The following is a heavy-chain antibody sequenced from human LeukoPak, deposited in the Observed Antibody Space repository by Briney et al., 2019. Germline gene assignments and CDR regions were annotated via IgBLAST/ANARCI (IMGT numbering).Heavy chain of an antibody. Sequence: PGGSLRLSRAASGFTFSDHYMDWVRQAPGKGVEWVGRTRNKANSYTTEYAASVKGRFTISRDDSKNSLYLQMNSLKTEDTAVYYCARVGRRSGSYDAFDIWGQGTMVTVSS. D-gene: IGHD3-10*01. CDR1: GFTFSDHY. J-gene: IGHJ3*02. V-gene: IGHV3-72*01. CDR2: TRNKANSYTT. CDR3: ARVGRRSGSYDAFDI.